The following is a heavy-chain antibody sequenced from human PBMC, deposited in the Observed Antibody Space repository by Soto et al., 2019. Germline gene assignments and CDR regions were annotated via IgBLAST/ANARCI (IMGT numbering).Heavy chain of an antibody. CDR2: ISESGRDT. Sequence: DVQLSESGGGLVQPGGSLRLSCAVSGFTFRSHAMSWVRQAPGKGLEGVSDISESGRDTHYAASVKGRFTTSSDYSKTTMYLHLTSLTVDDTAIYYCDRRAQDGYNSPIDYWGQGTLVIVSS. J-gene: IGHJ4*02. CDR1: GFTFRSHA. CDR3: DRRAQDGYNSPIDY. D-gene: IGHD5-12*01. V-gene: IGHV3-23*01.